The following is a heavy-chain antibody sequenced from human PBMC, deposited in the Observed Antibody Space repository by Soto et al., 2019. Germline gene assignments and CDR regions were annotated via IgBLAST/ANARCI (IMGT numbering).Heavy chain of an antibody. Sequence: GGSLRLSCAASGFTVSSNYMSWVRQAPGKGLEWVSVIYSGGSTYYADSVKGRFTISRHNSKNTLYLQMNSLRAEDTAVYYCARGRRVATRTPFDYWGQGTLVTVSS. CDR1: GFTVSSNY. J-gene: IGHJ4*02. CDR2: IYSGGST. D-gene: IGHD5-12*01. V-gene: IGHV3-53*04. CDR3: ARGRRVATRTPFDY.